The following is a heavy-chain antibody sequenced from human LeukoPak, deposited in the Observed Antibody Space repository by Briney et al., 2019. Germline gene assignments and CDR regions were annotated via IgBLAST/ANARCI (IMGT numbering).Heavy chain of an antibody. CDR3: AGGGQWLAFDY. CDR2: FYHSGST. J-gene: IGHJ4*02. CDR1: GGSISSYY. Sequence: SETLSLTCTISGGSISSYYWSWIRQPPGKGLEWIGCFYHSGSTNFNPSLRSRVTISADASKNQLSLKLSSVTAADTAAYYCAGGGQWLAFDYWGQGTLVTVSS. D-gene: IGHD6-19*01. V-gene: IGHV4-59*01.